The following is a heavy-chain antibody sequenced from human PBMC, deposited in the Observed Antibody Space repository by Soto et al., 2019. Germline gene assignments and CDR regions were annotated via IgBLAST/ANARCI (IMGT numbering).Heavy chain of an antibody. Sequence: SETLSLTCAVYGGSFSGYYWSWIRQPPGKGLEWIGEINHSGSTNYNPSLKSRVTISVDTSKNQFSLKLSSVTAADTAVYYCARDNWNYYYGMDVWGQGXTVTVYS. CDR1: GGSFSGYY. J-gene: IGHJ6*02. CDR3: ARDNWNYYYGMDV. CDR2: INHSGST. D-gene: IGHD3-3*01. V-gene: IGHV4-34*01.